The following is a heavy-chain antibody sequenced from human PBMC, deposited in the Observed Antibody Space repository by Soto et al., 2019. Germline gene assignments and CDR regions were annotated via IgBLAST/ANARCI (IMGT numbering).Heavy chain of an antibody. J-gene: IGHJ4*02. CDR3: AIDSSGYYVGYFDY. Sequence: SVKVSCNASGGTFSSYAISWVRPAPGQGLEWVGGLIPIFGTANYAQKFQGRVTITADESTSTAYMELSSLRSEDTAVYYCAIDSSGYYVGYFDYWGQGTLVTVSS. CDR2: LIPIFGTA. D-gene: IGHD3-22*01. V-gene: IGHV1-69*13. CDR1: GGTFSSYA.